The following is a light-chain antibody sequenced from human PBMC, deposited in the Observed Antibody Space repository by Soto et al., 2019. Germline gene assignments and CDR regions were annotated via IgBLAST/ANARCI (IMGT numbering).Light chain of an antibody. CDR1: QSVSSSY. CDR2: GAS. V-gene: IGKV3D-7*01. J-gene: IGKJ1*01. Sequence: EIVLTQSPATLSLSPGERATLSCRASQSVSSSYLAWYHQKPGQAPRLLIYGASTRASVIPARFSGRGSGTEFTLTITSLQSEDFAVYYCQQYDNWLWTFGQGTKVDI. CDR3: QQYDNWLWT.